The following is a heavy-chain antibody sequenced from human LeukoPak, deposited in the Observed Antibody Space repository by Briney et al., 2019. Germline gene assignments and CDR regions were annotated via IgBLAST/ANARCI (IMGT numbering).Heavy chain of an antibody. CDR2: MNPNSGNT. CDR3: ARCPPYYDFWSAITMDV. V-gene: IGHV1-8*01. D-gene: IGHD3-3*01. CDR1: GYTFTSYD. J-gene: IGHJ6*02. Sequence: ASVKVSCKASGYTFTSYDINWVRQATGQGLEWMGWMNPNSGNTGYAQKFQGRVTMTRNTSISTAYMELSSLRSEDTAVYYCARCPPYYDFWSAITMDVWDQGTTVTVSS.